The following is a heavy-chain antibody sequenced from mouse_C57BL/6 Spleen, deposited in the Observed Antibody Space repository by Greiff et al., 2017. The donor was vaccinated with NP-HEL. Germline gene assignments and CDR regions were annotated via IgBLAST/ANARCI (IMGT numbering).Heavy chain of an antibody. V-gene: IGHV8-12*01. Sequence: QVTLKESGPGILQSSQTLSLTCSFSGFSLSTSGMGVCWIRQPSGKGLEWLAHIYWDDDKRDNPSLKSRRTISKATSRNQVFLKIASVDTADTATYHWARRGLHSKEGEGYAMDYWGQGTSVTVSS. D-gene: IGHD2-5*01. J-gene: IGHJ4*01. CDR1: GFSLSTSGMG. CDR3: ARRGLHSKEGEGYAMDY. CDR2: IYWDDDK.